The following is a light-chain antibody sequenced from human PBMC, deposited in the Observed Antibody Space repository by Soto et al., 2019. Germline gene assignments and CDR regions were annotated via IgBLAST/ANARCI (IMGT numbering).Light chain of an antibody. CDR2: STN. V-gene: IGLV1-44*01. CDR1: NSNIGGNA. J-gene: IGLJ1*01. Sequence: QSVLTQPPSASGTPGQSVTISCSGSNSNIGGNAVNWYQQFPGVAPTLLIYSTNERPSGVPDRFSGSKSGTSASLAISGLQSEDEADYHCAAWDGSLNGYVFGSGTKVTVL. CDR3: AAWDGSLNGYV.